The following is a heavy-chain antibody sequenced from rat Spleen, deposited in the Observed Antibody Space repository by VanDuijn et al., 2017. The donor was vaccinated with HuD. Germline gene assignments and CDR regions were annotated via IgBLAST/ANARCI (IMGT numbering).Heavy chain of an antibody. CDR1: GFTFSDYY. Sequence: EVQLVESDGGLVQPGRSLKLSCAASGFTFSDYYMAWVRQAPTKGLEWVAPISYDGSSTYYRDSVKGRFTISRDDAKSTLYLQMNSLRSEDTATYYCTRDPDGSHYFDWGQGVMVTVSS. D-gene: IGHD1-12*02. CDR3: TRDPDGSHYFD. V-gene: IGHV5-7*01. J-gene: IGHJ2*01. CDR2: ISYDGSST.